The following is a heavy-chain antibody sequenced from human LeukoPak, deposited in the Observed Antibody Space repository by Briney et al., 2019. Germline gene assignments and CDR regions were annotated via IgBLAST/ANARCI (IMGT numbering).Heavy chain of an antibody. CDR2: IYYSGST. Sequence: SETLSLTCTVSGGSISSSSYYWGWIRQPPGKGLEWIGSIYYSGSTYYNPSLKSRVTISVDTSKNQFSLKLSSVTAADTAVYYCARGSYYDFWSGYCPFDYWGQGTLVTVSS. V-gene: IGHV4-39*07. CDR1: GGSISSSSYY. CDR3: ARGSYYDFWSGYCPFDY. J-gene: IGHJ4*02. D-gene: IGHD3-3*01.